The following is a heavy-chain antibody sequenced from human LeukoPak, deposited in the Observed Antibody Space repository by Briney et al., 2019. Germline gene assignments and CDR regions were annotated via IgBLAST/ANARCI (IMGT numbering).Heavy chain of an antibody. J-gene: IGHJ4*02. D-gene: IGHD3-22*01. V-gene: IGHV1-2*02. CDR2: INPNSGGT. CDR1: GYTFTGYY. CDR3: ARDRTYYYDSSGYGDWDY. Sequence: ASVKVSCKASGYTFTGYYMHWVRQAPGQGLEWMGWINPNSGGTNYAQKFQGRVTMTRDTSISTAYMELSSLRSEDTAVYYCARDRTYYYDSSGYGDWDYWGQGTLVTVSS.